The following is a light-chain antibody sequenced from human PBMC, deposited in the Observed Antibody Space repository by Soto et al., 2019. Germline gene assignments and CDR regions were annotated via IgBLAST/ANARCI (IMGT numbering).Light chain of an antibody. V-gene: IGLV2-14*01. CDR2: EVT. CDR1: SSDVGIYNY. J-gene: IGLJ1*01. CDR3: SSYTTSITRV. Sequence: QSALTQPASVSGSPGQSIAISCTGSSSDVGIYNYVSWYQQHPGKVPKLIIYEVTNRPSGVSNRFSGSKSGNTASLTISGLQAEDEADYYCSSYTTSITRVFGTGTKVT.